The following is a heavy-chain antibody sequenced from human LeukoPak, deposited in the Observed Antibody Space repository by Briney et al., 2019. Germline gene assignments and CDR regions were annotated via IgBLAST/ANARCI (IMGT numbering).Heavy chain of an antibody. Sequence: GGSLRLSCAASGFTFSSYAMHWVRQAPGKGLEWVAVISYDGSNKYYADSVKGRFTISRDNSKNTLYLQMNSLRAEDTAVYYCASGYCSSTSCMGGFDYWGQGTLVTVSS. CDR3: ASGYCSSTSCMGGFDY. V-gene: IGHV3-30-3*01. CDR1: GFTFSSYA. CDR2: ISYDGSNK. J-gene: IGHJ4*02. D-gene: IGHD2-2*01.